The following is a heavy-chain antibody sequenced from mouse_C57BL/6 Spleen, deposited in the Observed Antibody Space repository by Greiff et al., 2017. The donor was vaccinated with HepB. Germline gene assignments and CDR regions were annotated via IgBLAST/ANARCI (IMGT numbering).Heavy chain of an antibody. Sequence: QVQLQQSGAELVRPGTSVKVSCKASGYAFTNYLIEWVKQRPGQGLEWIGVINPGSGGTNYNEKFKGKARLTADKSSSTAYMRLSSLTSEDSAVYFCARGISYYGSSFGYFDYWGQGTTLTVSS. J-gene: IGHJ2*01. CDR3: ARGISYYGSSFGYFDY. D-gene: IGHD1-1*01. CDR2: INPGSGGT. CDR1: GYAFTNYL. V-gene: IGHV1-54*01.